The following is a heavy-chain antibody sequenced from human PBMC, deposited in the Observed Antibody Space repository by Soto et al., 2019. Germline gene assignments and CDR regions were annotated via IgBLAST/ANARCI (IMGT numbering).Heavy chain of an antibody. CDR3: ARDRGCSSTSCPAGYYYYGMDV. CDR2: ISAYNGNT. Sequence: SGYSFPSSGRRWVRQAERKPLEWMGWISAYNGNTNYAQKLQGRVTMTTDTSTSTAYMELRSLRSDDTAVYYCARDRGCSSTSCPAGYYYYGMDVWGQGTTV. D-gene: IGHD2-2*01. V-gene: IGHV1-18*01. J-gene: IGHJ6*02. CDR1: GYSFPSSG.